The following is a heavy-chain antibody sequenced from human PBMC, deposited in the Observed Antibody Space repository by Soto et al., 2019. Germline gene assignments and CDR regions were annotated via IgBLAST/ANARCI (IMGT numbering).Heavy chain of an antibody. CDR1: GYTFTSFA. CDR3: ARVTSAHCSGPTCSIPDS. Sequence: GASLKVSCKASGYTFTSFALHWVRQAPGQGLDWMGWINVGNGNSKYSQKFQGRVTISRDTSASTAYMELSSLRSEDTAVYYCARVTSAHCSGPTCSIPDSWGQGTLVTVSS. D-gene: IGHD2-15*01. V-gene: IGHV1-3*01. CDR2: INVGNGNS. J-gene: IGHJ4*02.